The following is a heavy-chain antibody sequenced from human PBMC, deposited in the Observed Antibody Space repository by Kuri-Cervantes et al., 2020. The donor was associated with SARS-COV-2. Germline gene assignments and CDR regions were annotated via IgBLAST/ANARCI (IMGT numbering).Heavy chain of an antibody. J-gene: IGHJ4*02. CDR2: INHSGST. V-gene: IGHV4-39*07. CDR3: ARGSESPPFDY. CDR1: GGSISSSSYY. D-gene: IGHD2/OR15-2a*01. Sequence: SETLSLTCTVSGGSISSSSYYWGWIRQPPGKGLEWIGEINHSGSTNYNPSLKSRVTISVDTSKNQFSLKLSSVTAADTAVYYCARGSESPPFDYWGQGTLVTVSS.